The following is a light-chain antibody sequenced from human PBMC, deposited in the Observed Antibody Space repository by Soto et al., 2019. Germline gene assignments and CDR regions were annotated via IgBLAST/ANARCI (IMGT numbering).Light chain of an antibody. Sequence: QSVLTQPRSVSGSPGQSVTISCTGTSSDVGGYIYVSWYQQHPGKAPKLLIYDVSKRPSGVPDRFSGSKSGNTASLTISGLLPEDEDDYYCCSYAGSSTWVFGGGTKLTVL. J-gene: IGLJ3*02. CDR3: CSYAGSSTWV. CDR2: DVS. CDR1: SSDVGGYIY. V-gene: IGLV2-11*01.